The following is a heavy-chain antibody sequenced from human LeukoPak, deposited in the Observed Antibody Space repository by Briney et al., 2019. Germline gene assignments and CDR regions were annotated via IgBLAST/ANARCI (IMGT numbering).Heavy chain of an antibody. Sequence: KPSETLSLTCTVSGGSISSYYWSWIRQPPGKGLEWIGYIYYSGSTNYNPSLKSRVTISVDTSKNQFSLKLSSVTAADTAVYYCARHLAAAGTIWFDPWGQGTLVTVSS. J-gene: IGHJ5*02. CDR3: ARHLAAAGTIWFDP. V-gene: IGHV4-59*08. CDR2: IYYSGST. D-gene: IGHD6-13*01. CDR1: GGSISSYY.